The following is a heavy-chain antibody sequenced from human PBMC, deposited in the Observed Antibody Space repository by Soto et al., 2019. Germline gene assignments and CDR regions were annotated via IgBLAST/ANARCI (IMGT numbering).Heavy chain of an antibody. V-gene: IGHV4-4*08. Sequence: QVQLQESGPGLVKPSETLSLTCTVSGGSISTNYWSWIRQPPGKGLEWIGYISSSGYTNYNASLKSRITISIDTSKNQFSLTVTSVTAADTAVYYCASLHGARFDPWGQGTLVTVSS. J-gene: IGHJ5*02. D-gene: IGHD4-17*01. CDR3: ASLHGARFDP. CDR2: ISSSGYT. CDR1: GGSISTNY.